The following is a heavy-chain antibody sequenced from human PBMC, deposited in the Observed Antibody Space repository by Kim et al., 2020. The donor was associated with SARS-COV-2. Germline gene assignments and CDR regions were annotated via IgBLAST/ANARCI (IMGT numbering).Heavy chain of an antibody. CDR2: ISSSSSNI. CDR1: GFTFSSYS. D-gene: IGHD3-10*01. CDR3: ASSVGGYYGSGSYN. Sequence: GGSLRLSCAVSGFTFSSYSMNWVRQAPGKGLEWLSYISSSSSNIYYADSVKGRFTISRDNAKNSLYLQMNSLRAEDTAVYYCASSVGGYYGSGSYNWGQGTLVTVSS. J-gene: IGHJ4*02. V-gene: IGHV3-48*04.